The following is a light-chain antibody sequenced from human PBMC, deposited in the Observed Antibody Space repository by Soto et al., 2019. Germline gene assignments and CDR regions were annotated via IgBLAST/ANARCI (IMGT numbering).Light chain of an antibody. J-gene: IGLJ2*01. CDR1: SSGVGSYNL. CDR3: CSYAGSSTDVV. Sequence: QSVLTQPASVSGSPGQSITISCTGTSSGVGSYNLVSWYQQHPGKAPKLMIYEGSKRPSGVSNRFSGSKSGNTASLTISGLQAEDEADYYCCSYAGSSTDVVFGGGPKVTVL. V-gene: IGLV2-23*01. CDR2: EGS.